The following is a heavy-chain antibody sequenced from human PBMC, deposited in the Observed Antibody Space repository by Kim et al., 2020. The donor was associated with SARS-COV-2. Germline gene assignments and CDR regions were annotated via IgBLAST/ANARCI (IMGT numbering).Heavy chain of an antibody. CDR3: AREGACNCYDY. D-gene: IGHD3-16*01. V-gene: IGHV6-1*01. CDR2: N. J-gene: IGHJ4*02. Sequence: NDYALSVKGRLTINPDTSKNQFSLHLSSVTPDDTAVYYCAREGACNCYDYWGRGTLVTVSS.